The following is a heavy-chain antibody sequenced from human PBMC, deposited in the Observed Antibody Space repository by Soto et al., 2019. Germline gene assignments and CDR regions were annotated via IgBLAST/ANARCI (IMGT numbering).Heavy chain of an antibody. CDR3: AKSQLELPAFDF. Sequence: GGSLRLSCAASGFTFSSYAMTWVRQAPGKGLEWVSGISDSGGGTYYADSVKGRFTVSRDNSKNTLYVQMNSLRAEDTAVYYCAKSQLELPAFDFWGQGSMVTVSS. D-gene: IGHD1-7*01. J-gene: IGHJ3*01. V-gene: IGHV3-23*01. CDR2: ISDSGGGT. CDR1: GFTFSSYA.